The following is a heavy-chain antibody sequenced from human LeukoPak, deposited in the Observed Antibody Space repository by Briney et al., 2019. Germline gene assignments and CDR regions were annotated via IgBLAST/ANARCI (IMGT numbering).Heavy chain of an antibody. CDR2: INHSGRT. Sequence: PSETLFLTCVVYGGSFSGYYWSWIRQPPGKGLEWIGEINHSGRTNFNPSLKSRVTMSVDTSKNQFSLKLSPVTAADTAVYYCARQQGISETTSFDSWGQGTLVTVSS. J-gene: IGHJ4*02. CDR3: ARQQGISETTSFDS. V-gene: IGHV4-34*01. D-gene: IGHD1-20*01. CDR1: GGSFSGYY.